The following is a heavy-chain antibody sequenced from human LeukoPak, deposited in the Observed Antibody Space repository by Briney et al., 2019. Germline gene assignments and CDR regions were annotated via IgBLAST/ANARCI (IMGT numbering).Heavy chain of an antibody. CDR3: ARVTVPAARHLDY. V-gene: IGHV4-34*01. D-gene: IGHD2-2*01. J-gene: IGHJ4*02. CDR2: INHSGST. CDR1: GGSFSGYY. Sequence: SETLSLTCAVYGGSFSGYYWSWIRQPPGKGLEWIGEINHSGSTNYNPSLKSRVTISVGTSKNQFSLKLSSVTAADTAVYYCARVTVPAARHLDYWGQGTLVTVSS.